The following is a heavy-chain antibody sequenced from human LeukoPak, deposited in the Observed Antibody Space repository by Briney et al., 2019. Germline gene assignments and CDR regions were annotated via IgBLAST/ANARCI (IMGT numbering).Heavy chain of an antibody. Sequence: GGSLRLSCAASGFTFSSYAMSWVRQAPGKGLEWVSAISGSGGSTHYADSVKGRFTISRDNSKNTLFLQMNSLRAEDTAVYYCSSFDAYAFDIWGQGTMVTVFS. CDR2: ISGSGGST. CDR3: SSFDAYAFDI. V-gene: IGHV3-23*01. CDR1: GFTFSSYA. J-gene: IGHJ3*02. D-gene: IGHD3-16*01.